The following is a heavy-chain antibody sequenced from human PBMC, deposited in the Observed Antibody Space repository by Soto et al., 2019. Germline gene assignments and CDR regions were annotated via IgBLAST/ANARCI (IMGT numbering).Heavy chain of an antibody. V-gene: IGHV1-18*04. D-gene: IGHD2-2*02. CDR1: GYTFTSYG. CDR3: ARDRRCSSTSCYTFGNGLDP. CDR2: ISAYNGNT. Sequence: ASVKVSCKASGYTFTSYGISWVRQAPGQGLEWMGWISAYNGNTNYAQKLQGRVTMTTDTSTSTAYMELRRLRSDDTAVYYCARDRRCSSTSCYTFGNGLDPWGQGTLVTVYS. J-gene: IGHJ5*02.